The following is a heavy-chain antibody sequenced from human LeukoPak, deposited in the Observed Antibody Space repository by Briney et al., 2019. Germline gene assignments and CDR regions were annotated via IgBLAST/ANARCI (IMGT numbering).Heavy chain of an antibody. CDR2: IYPGDSDT. Sequence: GESLKISWKGSGYSFTSYWIGWVRQMPGKGLEWRGAIYPGDSDTRYRPSFQGQVTISAAKSISTAYLQWSSLRASDTAMYYCARQKKYSTSWYLDYWGQGALVTVSS. J-gene: IGHJ4*02. CDR3: ARQKKYSTSWYLDY. D-gene: IGHD6-13*01. CDR1: GYSFTSYW. V-gene: IGHV5-51*01.